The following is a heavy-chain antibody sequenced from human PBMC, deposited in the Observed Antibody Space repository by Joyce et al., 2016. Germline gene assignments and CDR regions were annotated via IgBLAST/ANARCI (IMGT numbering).Heavy chain of an antibody. D-gene: IGHD1-14*01. Sequence: EVQLVQSGAEVKKPGESLRISCKGSGYSFTTYWISWVRQMPGKGLGWMGRIDPSESYINYSPSFEGHVTISADKSISTAYLQWSSLKASDTAVYYCARYNKYYPTWFDPWGQGTLVTVSS. CDR3: ARYNKYYPTWFDP. V-gene: IGHV5-10-1*01. J-gene: IGHJ5*02. CDR2: IDPSESYI. CDR1: GYSFTTYW.